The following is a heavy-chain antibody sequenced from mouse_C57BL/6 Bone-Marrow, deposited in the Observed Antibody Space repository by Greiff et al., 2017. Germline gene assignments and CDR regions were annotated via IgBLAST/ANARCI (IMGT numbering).Heavy chain of an antibody. V-gene: IGHV1-59*01. Sequence: QVQLQQPGAELVRPGTSVKLSCKASGYTFTSYWMHWVKQRPGQGLEWIGVIDTSDSYTNYNQKFKGKATLTVDTSSSTAYMQLSSLTSEVSAVYYCARWVYWGQGTLVTVSA. J-gene: IGHJ3*01. CDR1: GYTFTSYW. CDR2: IDTSDSYT. CDR3: ARWVY.